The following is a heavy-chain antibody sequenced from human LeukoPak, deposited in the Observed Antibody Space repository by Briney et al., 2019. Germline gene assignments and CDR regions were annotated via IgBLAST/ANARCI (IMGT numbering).Heavy chain of an antibody. CDR3: ARDRTTTYYYDSSGYEHFDY. Sequence: GGSLRLSCAASGFTFSSYSMNWVRQAPGKGLEWVSSISSSSSYIYYADSVKGRFTISRDNAKNSLYLQMSSLRAEDTAVYYCARDRTTTYYYDSSGYEHFDYWGQGTLVTVSS. CDR1: GFTFSSYS. V-gene: IGHV3-21*01. CDR2: ISSSSSYI. D-gene: IGHD3-22*01. J-gene: IGHJ4*02.